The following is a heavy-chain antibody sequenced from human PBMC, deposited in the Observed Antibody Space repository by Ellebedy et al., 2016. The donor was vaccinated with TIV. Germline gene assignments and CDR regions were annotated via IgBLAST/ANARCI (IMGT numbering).Heavy chain of an antibody. Sequence: ASVKVSCKVSGYSLTELSMHWVRQAPGKGLEWMGGSDPVDGETIYAQKFQGRVTMTEDTSTDTVYMELSSLRSEDTAVYYCACGYYDILTGYYRDYYYYGMDVWGQGTTVTVSS. CDR1: GYSLTELS. J-gene: IGHJ6*02. V-gene: IGHV1-24*01. CDR2: SDPVDGET. CDR3: ACGYYDILTGYYRDYYYYGMDV. D-gene: IGHD3-9*01.